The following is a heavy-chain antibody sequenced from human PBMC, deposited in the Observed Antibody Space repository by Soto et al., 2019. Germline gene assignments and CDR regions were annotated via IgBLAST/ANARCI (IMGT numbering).Heavy chain of an antibody. CDR2: RSYAGDNK. V-gene: IGHV3-30-3*01. CDR3: ARSRGQRTSHASGYYYGMDV. D-gene: IGHD1-26*01. Sequence: QVQLVESGGGVVQPGRSVRLSCAASGFTFSNYAMHWVRQALGKGLEWVAVRSYAGDNKYYADSVKGRFTLSRDNSRNTLYLQMNSLTTEDTAMYYCARSRGQRTSHASGYYYGMDVWGQRTTVTVSS. CDR1: GFTFSNYA. J-gene: IGHJ6*02.